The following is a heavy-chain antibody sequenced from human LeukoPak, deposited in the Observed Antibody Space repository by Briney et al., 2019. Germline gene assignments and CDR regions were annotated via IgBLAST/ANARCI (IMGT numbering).Heavy chain of an antibody. CDR2: IYPGDSDT. J-gene: IGHJ4*02. CDR3: ARQKGVRPPLDY. D-gene: IGHD3-10*01. Sequence: GESLKISCKGLGYSFTNYWIGWVRPMPGKGLEWMGIIYPGDSDTRYSPSFQGQVIISADKSISTAYLQLNSLKASDTAMYYCARQKGVRPPLDYWGQGTMVTVSS. CDR1: GYSFTNYW. V-gene: IGHV5-51*01.